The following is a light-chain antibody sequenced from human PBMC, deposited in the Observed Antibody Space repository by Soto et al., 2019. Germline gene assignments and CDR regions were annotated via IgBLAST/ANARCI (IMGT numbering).Light chain of an antibody. CDR3: CSYAGSTAL. Sequence: QSALTQPASVSGSPGQSITISCTGTSSDVGNYNLVSWYQQVPGKAPKLIIYEVIQRPSGVSNRFSGSKSGNTASLPISGLQAEDEGDYYCCSYAGSTALFGGGTKLTVL. CDR2: EVI. J-gene: IGLJ2*01. CDR1: SSDVGNYNL. V-gene: IGLV2-23*02.